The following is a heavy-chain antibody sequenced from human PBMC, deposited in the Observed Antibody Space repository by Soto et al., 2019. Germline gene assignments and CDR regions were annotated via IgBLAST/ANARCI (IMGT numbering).Heavy chain of an antibody. Sequence: GGSLRLSCAASGFTFSSYWMTWVRQAPGKGLEWLANINKDGSEKNYVDSVKGRLTISRDNAKNSLSVQVNSLRAEDTAVYYCARAAPRYCSGGSCYSGRDYWGQGTLVTVSS. CDR3: ARAAPRYCSGGSCYSGRDY. CDR2: INKDGSEK. V-gene: IGHV3-7*02. J-gene: IGHJ4*02. D-gene: IGHD2-15*01. CDR1: GFTFSSYW.